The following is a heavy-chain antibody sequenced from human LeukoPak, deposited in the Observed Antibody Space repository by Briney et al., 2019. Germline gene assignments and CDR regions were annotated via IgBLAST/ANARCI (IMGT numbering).Heavy chain of an antibody. V-gene: IGHV1-8*02. Sequence: PAASVKVSCKASGGTFSSYAISWVRQATGQGLEWMGWMNPNSGNTGYAQKFQGRVTMTRNTSISTAYMELSSLRSEDTAVYYCARMFPAYYYDSSGFPTNYYYGMDVWGQGTTVTVSS. J-gene: IGHJ6*02. CDR2: MNPNSGNT. D-gene: IGHD3-22*01. CDR3: ARMFPAYYYDSSGFPTNYYYGMDV. CDR1: GGTFSSYA.